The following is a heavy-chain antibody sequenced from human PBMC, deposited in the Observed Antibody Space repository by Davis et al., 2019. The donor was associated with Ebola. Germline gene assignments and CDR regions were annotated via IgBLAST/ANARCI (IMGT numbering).Heavy chain of an antibody. CDR1: GFTFSSYA. Sequence: GESLKISCAASGFTFSSYAMSWVRQAPGKGLEWVSAISGSGGSTYYADSVKGRFTISRDDAKNSLYLQMNSLRAEDTAIYYCARDYLAMTGHSGMDVWGQGTTVSVSS. CDR2: ISGSGGST. CDR3: ARDYLAMTGHSGMDV. J-gene: IGHJ6*02. D-gene: IGHD3-9*01. V-gene: IGHV3-23*01.